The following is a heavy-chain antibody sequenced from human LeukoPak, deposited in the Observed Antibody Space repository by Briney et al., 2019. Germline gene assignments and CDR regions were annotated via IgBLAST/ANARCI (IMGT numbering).Heavy chain of an antibody. D-gene: IGHD2-15*01. Sequence: PSETLSLTCTVSGGSVSSGSYYWSWIRQPPGMGLEWIGYIYYSGSTNYNPSLKSRVTISVDTSKNQFSLKLSSVTAADTAVYYCARGRGYCSGGSCYAFYYYYYMDVWGKGTTVTVSS. J-gene: IGHJ6*03. CDR2: IYYSGST. CDR3: ARGRGYCSGGSCYAFYYYYYMDV. V-gene: IGHV4-61*01. CDR1: GGSVSSGSYY.